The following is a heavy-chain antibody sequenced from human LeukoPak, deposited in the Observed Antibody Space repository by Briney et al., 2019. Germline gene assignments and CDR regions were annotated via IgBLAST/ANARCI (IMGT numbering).Heavy chain of an antibody. V-gene: IGHV4-59*01. D-gene: IGHD3-10*01. CDR1: GGSISNYF. CDR2: IFYNGNT. CDR3: AKAGVRGVAYYFDY. Sequence: SETLSLTCTLSGGSISNYFWSWIRQPPGKGLEWIGYIFYNGNTNYNPSLESRVTISVDTSKNQFTLKLSSVTAADTAMYYCAKAGVRGVAYYFDYWGQGTLVTVSS. J-gene: IGHJ4*02.